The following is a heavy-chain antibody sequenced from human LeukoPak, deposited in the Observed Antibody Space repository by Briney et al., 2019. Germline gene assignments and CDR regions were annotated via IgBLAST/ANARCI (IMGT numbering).Heavy chain of an antibody. J-gene: IGHJ3*02. CDR1: GYTFTGYY. CDR2: INPNSGGT. V-gene: IGHV1-2*02. CDR3: ARVSPSYKDAFDI. D-gene: IGHD1-1*01. Sequence: ASVKVSCKASGYTFTGYYMHCVRQAPGQGLGWMGWINPNSGGTNDAQKFQGTVSMTTDTSISTAYMELSRLRSDDTAVYYCARVSPSYKDAFDIWGQGTMVTVSS.